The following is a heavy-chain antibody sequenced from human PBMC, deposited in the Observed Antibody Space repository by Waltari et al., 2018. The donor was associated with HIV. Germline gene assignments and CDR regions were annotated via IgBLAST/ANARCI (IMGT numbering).Heavy chain of an antibody. Sequence: QLQLHESGPGLVKPSETLSLTCSVSGGSISSSRYYWDWIRQSPRKGLEWIGNVYYSGSTNYNPSFKSRAIISVDTSKNQFYLQITSVTTADTGVQYFARDQRGDYDFWSCPNYNYGLDVWGQGTSVIVSS. D-gene: IGHD3-3*01. J-gene: IGHJ6*02. V-gene: IGHV4-39*07. CDR2: VYYSGST. CDR1: GGSISSSRYY. CDR3: ARDQRGDYDFWSCPNYNYGLDV.